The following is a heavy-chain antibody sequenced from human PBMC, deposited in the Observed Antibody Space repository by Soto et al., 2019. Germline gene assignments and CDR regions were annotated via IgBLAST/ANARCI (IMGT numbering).Heavy chain of an antibody. J-gene: IGHJ6*02. V-gene: IGHV4-4*02. Sequence: SETLSLTCAVSGGSISSSNWWRWVRQPPGKGLEWIGEIYHSGSTNYNPSLKSRVTISVDKSKNQFSLKLSSVTAADTAVYYCARNYDFWSGEDYYYYGMDVWGQGTTVTVSS. CDR3: ARNYDFWSGEDYYYYGMDV. CDR2: IYHSGST. D-gene: IGHD3-3*01. CDR1: GGSISSSNW.